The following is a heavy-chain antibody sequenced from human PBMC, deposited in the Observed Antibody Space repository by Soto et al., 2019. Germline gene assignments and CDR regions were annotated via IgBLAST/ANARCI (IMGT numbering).Heavy chain of an antibody. J-gene: IGHJ4*02. V-gene: IGHV4-4*09. CDR2: IYSSGST. CDR1: GDSIRNYY. CDR3: ARRTPRYSSGWYELFDS. D-gene: IGHD6-19*01. Sequence: KASETLSLTCSVSGDSIRNYYWSWIRQAPGKGLVWIGYIYSSGSTKYNPSLHSRVSISSDTSNNQFSLTLRSVSAADSAVYFCARRTPRYSSGWYELFDSWGQGILVTVSS.